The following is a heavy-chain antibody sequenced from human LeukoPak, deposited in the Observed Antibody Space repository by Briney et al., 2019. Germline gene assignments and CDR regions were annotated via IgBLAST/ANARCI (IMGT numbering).Heavy chain of an antibody. J-gene: IGHJ1*01. V-gene: IGHV1-69*04. CDR2: IIPILGIA. CDR1: GGTFSSYA. CDR3: ARGEDCYDSSGYYEYFQH. Sequence: SVKVSCKASGGTFSSYAISWVRQAPGQGLEWMGRIIPILGIANYAQKFQGRVTITADKSTSTAYMELSSLRSEDTAVYYCARGEDCYDSSGYYEYFQHWGQGTLVTVSS. D-gene: IGHD3-22*01.